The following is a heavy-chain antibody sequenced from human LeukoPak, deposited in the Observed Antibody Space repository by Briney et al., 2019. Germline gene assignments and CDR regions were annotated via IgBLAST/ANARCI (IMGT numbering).Heavy chain of an antibody. CDR3: ARVRSSGWLKNDAFDI. CDR2: ISSSSSYI. D-gene: IGHD6-19*01. CDR1: GFTFSSYS. J-gene: IGHJ3*02. Sequence: GGSLRLSCAASGFTFSSYSMNWVRQAPGKGLEWVSSISSSSSYIYYADSVKGRFTISRDNAKNSLYLQMNSLRAEDTAVYYCARVRSSGWLKNDAFDIWGQGTMVTVSS. V-gene: IGHV3-21*01.